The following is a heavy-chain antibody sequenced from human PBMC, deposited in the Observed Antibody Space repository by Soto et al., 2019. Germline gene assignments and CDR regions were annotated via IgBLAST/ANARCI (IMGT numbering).Heavy chain of an antibody. V-gene: IGHV3-48*03. J-gene: IGHJ6*04. CDR1: RFTFNSNG. CDR2: ISSSGSTI. CDR3: ARDHKGGYYYYGMDV. Sequence: PGGSLWLSCAASRFTFNSNGMSYVCQNHGKGLEWFSYISSSGSTIYYADSVKGRFTISRDNAKNSLYLQMISLRAEDTAVYYCARDHKGGYYYYGMDVWGKGTTVTF.